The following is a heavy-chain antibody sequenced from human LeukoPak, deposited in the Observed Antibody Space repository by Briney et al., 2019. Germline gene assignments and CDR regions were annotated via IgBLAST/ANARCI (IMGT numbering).Heavy chain of an antibody. J-gene: IGHJ4*02. Sequence: GGSLRLSCAASGLTFSSHWMHWVRQAPGKGLEWISYISSSNSTIYYADSVKGRFTISRDNVKNLLFLQMNSLRAEDTAVYYCVRDRPANCWGQGALVTVSS. CDR1: GLTFSSHW. CDR2: ISSSNSTI. V-gene: IGHV3-48*01. CDR3: VRDRPANC. D-gene: IGHD6-25*01.